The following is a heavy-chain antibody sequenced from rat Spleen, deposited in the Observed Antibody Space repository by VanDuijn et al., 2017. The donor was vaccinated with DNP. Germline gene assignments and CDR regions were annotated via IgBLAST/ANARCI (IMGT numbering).Heavy chain of an antibody. CDR3: ARHNSGHAGIFDY. D-gene: IGHD4-3*01. CDR1: GFSLINYH. J-gene: IGHJ2*01. V-gene: IGHV2-32*01. CDR2: IWKNGDT. Sequence: QVQLKESGPGLVQPSQTLSLTCTVSGFSLINYHVHLIRQPPGKSLEWMGVIWKNGDTAYNSPLRSRLSISRDTSKSQVFLQMNTLQNEDTATYCCARHNSGHAGIFDYWGQGVVVTVSS.